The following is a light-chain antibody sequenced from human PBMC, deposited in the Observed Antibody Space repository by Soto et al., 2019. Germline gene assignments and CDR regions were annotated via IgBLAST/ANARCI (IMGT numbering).Light chain of an antibody. J-gene: IGLJ1*01. CDR1: SCDVGGYDY. Sequence: QSALTQPASMSGSPGQSIAISCTGTSCDVGGYDYVSWYQQHPDKAPKLMIYEVTKRPSWVSNRFSGSKSGNTASLTISGLQPEDEADYYCSSHTSGSTRVFGSGTKLTVL. V-gene: IGLV2-14*01. CDR2: EVT. CDR3: SSHTSGSTRV.